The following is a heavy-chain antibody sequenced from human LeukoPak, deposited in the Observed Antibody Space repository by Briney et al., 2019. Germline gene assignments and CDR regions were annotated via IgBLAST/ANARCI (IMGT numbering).Heavy chain of an antibody. V-gene: IGHV4-61*02. D-gene: IGHD4-23*01. CDR2: ISSSGST. CDR1: GDSISSGDYY. CDR3: ARIAVVTQGDALDL. Sequence: SETLSLTCTVPGDSISSGDYYWSWMRQPAGKGLEWIGRISSSGSTNYNPSLKSRVTISVDTSKNQFSLKLSSMTAADTAVYYCARIAVVTQGDALDLWGRGTLVTVSS. J-gene: IGHJ3*01.